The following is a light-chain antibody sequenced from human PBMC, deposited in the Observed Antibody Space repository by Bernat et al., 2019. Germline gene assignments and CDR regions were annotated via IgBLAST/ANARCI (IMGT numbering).Light chain of an antibody. CDR3: CSFTDTTTWV. V-gene: IGLV2-18*03. CDR1: SSDVGSYNR. CDR2: EVN. J-gene: IGLJ3*02. Sequence: QSALTQPPSVSGSPGQSVTISCTGTSSDVGSYNRVSWYQQPPGTAPKLMIYEVNNRPSGVPDRFSGSKSGNTASLTTSELQAEDEADYYCCSFTDTTTWVFGGGTKLTVL.